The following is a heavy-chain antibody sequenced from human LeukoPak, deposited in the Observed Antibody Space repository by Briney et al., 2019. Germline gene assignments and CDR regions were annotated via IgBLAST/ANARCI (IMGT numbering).Heavy chain of an antibody. CDR1: GGSISGYY. V-gene: IGHV4-4*07. CDR2: IFSRGTT. CDR3: ARDHNGGFDP. D-gene: IGHD1-1*01. Sequence: SETLSLTCTISGGSISGYYWSWIRQPAGKGLEWIGRIFSRGTTNYNPSLKSRVTMSVDTSKNQFSLKLSSVTAADTAVYYCARDHNGGFDPWGQGTLVIVSS. J-gene: IGHJ5*02.